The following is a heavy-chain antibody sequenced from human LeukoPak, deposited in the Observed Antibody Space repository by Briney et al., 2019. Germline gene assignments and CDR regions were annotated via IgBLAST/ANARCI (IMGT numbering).Heavy chain of an antibody. CDR1: GFTFSSYA. CDR3: AELGITMIGGV. J-gene: IGHJ6*04. Sequence: GRSLRLSCAASGFTFSSYAMHWVRQAPGKGLEWVSCITRSSIYIYYADSVKGRFTISRDNAKNSLYLQMNSLRAEDTAVYYCAELGITMIGGVWGKGTTVTISS. V-gene: IGHV3-21*01. CDR2: ITRSSIYI. D-gene: IGHD3-10*02.